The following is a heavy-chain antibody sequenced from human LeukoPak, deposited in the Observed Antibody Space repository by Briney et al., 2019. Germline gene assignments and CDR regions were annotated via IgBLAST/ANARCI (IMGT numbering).Heavy chain of an antibody. CDR1: GGSISNNY. V-gene: IGHV4-59*01. CDR3: ARDKSGPTAPYDVFDI. J-gene: IGHJ3*02. CDR2: IYYSGST. Sequence: SETLSLTCTVSGGSISNNYWNWHWIRQPQGRGLEWIGYIYYSGSTNYNPSLRSRVTIAVDKSNNQVSLKLSSVTAADTAMYYCARDKSGPTAPYDVFDIWGQGTMVTVSS.